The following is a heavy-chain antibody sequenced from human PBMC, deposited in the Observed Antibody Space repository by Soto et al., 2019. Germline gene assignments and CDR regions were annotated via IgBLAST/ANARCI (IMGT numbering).Heavy chain of an antibody. V-gene: IGHV1-69*12. CDR1: XGTXXXYA. D-gene: IGHD2-2*01. J-gene: IGHJ6*02. CDR2: IIPIFGTA. CDR3: ARGEGYCISTXCHTPYYYYYYGMDV. Sequence: QVQLVQSGAEVKKPGSSVKVSCKASXGTXXXYAISWVRQAPGQGLEWMGGIIPIFGTANYAQKFQGRVTITADESTSTAYMELSSLRSEDTAVYYCARGEGYCISTXCHTPYYYYYYGMDVWGQGTTVTVSS.